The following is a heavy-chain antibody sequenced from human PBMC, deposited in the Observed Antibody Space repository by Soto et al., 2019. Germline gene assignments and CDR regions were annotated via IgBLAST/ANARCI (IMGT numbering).Heavy chain of an antibody. J-gene: IGHJ6*02. V-gene: IGHV1-69-2*01. D-gene: IGHD5-18*01. CDR2: VDPEDGET. Sequence: EVQLVQSGAEVKKPGATVKISCKVSGYKFIDYYMYWVQQAPGKGLEWMGRVDPEDGETIYSEKFQGTVTITADTSRDIGHMELSGLRSEDTAVYFCATTTAVVVAQGPMDVWGQGTTVIVSS. CDR3: ATTTAVVVAQGPMDV. CDR1: GYKFIDYY.